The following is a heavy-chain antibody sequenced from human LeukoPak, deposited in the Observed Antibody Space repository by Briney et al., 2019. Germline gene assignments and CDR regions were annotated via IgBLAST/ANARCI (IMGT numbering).Heavy chain of an antibody. CDR3: ASTYYDFWSGYYPYYYYYMDV. J-gene: IGHJ6*03. V-gene: IGHV4-39*01. D-gene: IGHD3-3*01. Sequence: SETLSLTCTVSGGSISSSSYYWGWIRQPPGKGLEWIGRIYYSGSTYYNPSLKSRVTISVDTSKNQFSLKLSSVTAADTAVYYCASTYYDFWSGYYPYYYYYMDVWGKGTTVTVSS. CDR1: GGSISSSSYY. CDR2: IYYSGST.